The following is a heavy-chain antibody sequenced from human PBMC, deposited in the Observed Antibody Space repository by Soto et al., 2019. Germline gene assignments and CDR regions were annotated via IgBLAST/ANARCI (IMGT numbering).Heavy chain of an antibody. CDR2: ISWNSGSI. Sequence: GGSLRLSCAASGFTFDDYAMHWVRQAPGKGLEWVSGISWNSGSIGYADSVKGRFTISRDNAKNSLYLQMNSLRAEDTALYYCAKDAYEYSSGSDYWGQGTLVTVSS. CDR3: AKDAYEYSSGSDY. D-gene: IGHD6-19*01. J-gene: IGHJ4*02. CDR1: GFTFDDYA. V-gene: IGHV3-9*01.